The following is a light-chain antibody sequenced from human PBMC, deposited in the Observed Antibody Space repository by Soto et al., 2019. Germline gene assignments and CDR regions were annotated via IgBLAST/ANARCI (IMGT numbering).Light chain of an antibody. J-gene: IGKJ2*01. CDR2: GAS. CDR1: QSVSSSY. CDR3: QHYGSSLYT. Sequence: EIVLTQSPGTLSLSPGERATLSCRASQSVSSSYLAWYQQKPGQAPRLLIYGASSRATGLPDRFSGSGSRTDFTLTISRLAPEDFAVYYCQHYGSSLYTFGQGTKLEIK. V-gene: IGKV3-20*01.